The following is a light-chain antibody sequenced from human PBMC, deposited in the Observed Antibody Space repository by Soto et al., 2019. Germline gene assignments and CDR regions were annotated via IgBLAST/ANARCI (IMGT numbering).Light chain of an antibody. CDR3: QKYNSSPFT. CDR1: QGISNY. CDR2: AAS. V-gene: IGKV1-27*01. Sequence: DIRMTQSPSSLYASVGDRVTITCRASQGISNYLAWFQQKPGKVPKLLIYAASTLQIGVPSRFSGSGSGTDFTLTIISLQPEDVATYYCQKYNSSPFTFGPGTKVDIK. J-gene: IGKJ3*01.